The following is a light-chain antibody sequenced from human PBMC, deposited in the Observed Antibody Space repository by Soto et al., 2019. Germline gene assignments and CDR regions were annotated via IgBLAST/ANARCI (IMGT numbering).Light chain of an antibody. V-gene: IGLV1-40*01. CDR3: SGGDVGLDAWM. Sequence: QSVLTQPPSASGAPGQRVTISCTGNSSNIGAGFDVHWYQQLPGTAPTLIIYVSNERPLGVPDRFSGSKSGTSASLALSSLQSEDEAHYNCSGGDVGLDAWMFGGGTKVTVL. J-gene: IGLJ3*02. CDR1: SSNIGAGFD. CDR2: VSN.